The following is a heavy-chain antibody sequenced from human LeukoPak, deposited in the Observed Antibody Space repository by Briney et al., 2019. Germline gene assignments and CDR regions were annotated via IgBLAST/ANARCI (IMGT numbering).Heavy chain of an antibody. V-gene: IGHV4-30-4*01. CDR1: GGSISSGDYY. CDR3: ARVPDSSGYYYFDY. Sequence: PSETLSVTCTVSGGSISSGDYYWSCIRQPPGKGLEWIGYIYYSGSTYYNPSLMSRVTISVDTSKNQFSLKLSSVTAADTAVYYCARVPDSSGYYYFDYWGQGTLVTVSS. CDR2: IYYSGST. D-gene: IGHD3-22*01. J-gene: IGHJ4*02.